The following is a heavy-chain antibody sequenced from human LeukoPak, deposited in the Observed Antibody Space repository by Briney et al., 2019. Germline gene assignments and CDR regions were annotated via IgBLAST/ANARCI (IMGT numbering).Heavy chain of an antibody. V-gene: IGHV3-11*01. D-gene: IGHD6-13*01. J-gene: IGHJ6*03. CDR3: ARDRSSSSGSWYVYYYYYMDV. Sequence: GGSLRLSCAASGFTFSDHYMSWIRQAPGKGLEWVSYISSSGSTIYYADSVKGRFTISRDNAKNSLYLQMNSLRAEDTAVYYCARDRSSSSGSWYVYYYYYMDVWGKGTTVTISS. CDR1: GFTFSDHY. CDR2: ISSSGSTI.